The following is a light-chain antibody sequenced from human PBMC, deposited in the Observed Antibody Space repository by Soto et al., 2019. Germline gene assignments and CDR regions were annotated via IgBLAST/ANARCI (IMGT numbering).Light chain of an antibody. Sequence: DIQMTQSPSSLSASVGDRVTITCRASQNIVTYLNWYLQKPGQAPKLLIYATSSLQSGVPPRFSGSGSGTEFTFTISSLQAEDFATYYCQQSYNFPRTFCQGARVEI. V-gene: IGKV1-39*01. CDR3: QQSYNFPRT. J-gene: IGKJ1*01. CDR2: ATS. CDR1: QNIVTY.